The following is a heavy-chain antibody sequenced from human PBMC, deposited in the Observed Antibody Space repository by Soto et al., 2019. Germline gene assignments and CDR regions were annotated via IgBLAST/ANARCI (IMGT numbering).Heavy chain of an antibody. CDR2: ISSSSSTI. CDR3: AIQRLTGTHACFKP. Sequence: EVQLVESGGGLVQPGGSLRLSCAASGFTFSSYSMTWVRQAPGKGLEWVSYISSSSSTIYYADSVKGLFTISRDNAKNSIYMQMNHLRAEDTAVYYCAIQRLTGTHACFKPWVQCTLVTVS. V-gene: IGHV3-48*01. J-gene: IGHJ1*01. D-gene: IGHD1-7*01. CDR1: GFTFSSYS.